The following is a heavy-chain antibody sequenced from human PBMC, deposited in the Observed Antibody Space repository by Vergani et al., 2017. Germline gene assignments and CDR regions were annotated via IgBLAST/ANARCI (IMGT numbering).Heavy chain of an antibody. CDR3: AREGEINCSGGSCYYRGANYYYGMDV. D-gene: IGHD2-15*01. CDR2: INPSGGST. Sequence: QVQLVQSGAEVKKPGASVKVSCKASGYTFTSYYMHWVRQAPGQGLEWMGIINPSGGSTSYAQKFQGRVTMTRDTSTSTVYMELSSLRSEDTAVYYCAREGEINCSGGSCYYRGANYYYGMDVWGQGTTVTVSS. CDR1: GYTFTSYY. V-gene: IGHV1-46*03. J-gene: IGHJ6*02.